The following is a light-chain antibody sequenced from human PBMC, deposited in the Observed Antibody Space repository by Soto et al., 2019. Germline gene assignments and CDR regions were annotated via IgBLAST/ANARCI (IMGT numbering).Light chain of an antibody. CDR3: QQLDLYPIFT. Sequence: DIQLTQSPSSLSSSEGDRATITCRTSQVISTFLAWYQQKPGKATNLLIYDASTLQSGVPSRLSGGGSGTEFNLTISRLQLADVSTDYCQQLDLYPIFTFGPGTKVDIK. J-gene: IGKJ3*01. CDR1: QVISTF. CDR2: DAS. V-gene: IGKV1-9*01.